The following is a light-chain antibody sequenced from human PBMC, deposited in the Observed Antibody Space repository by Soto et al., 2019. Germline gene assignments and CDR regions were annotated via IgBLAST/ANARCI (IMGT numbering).Light chain of an antibody. Sequence: VVLSQSPATLSLSLGDRATLSCGPSQSVGSSSIAWYQQKPRLAPRLLIYDTSSRATDIQDRFSGSGSGTVFILPITRLAPEDFAVYHCQHYDTSSISFGQGPDWRL. CDR2: DTS. CDR3: QHYDTSSIS. J-gene: IGKJ5*01. CDR1: QSVGSSS. V-gene: IGKV3D-20*01.